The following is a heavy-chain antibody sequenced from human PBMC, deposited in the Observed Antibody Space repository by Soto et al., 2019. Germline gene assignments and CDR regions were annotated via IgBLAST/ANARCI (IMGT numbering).Heavy chain of an antibody. V-gene: IGHV3-23*01. CDR2: ISGSGGST. D-gene: IGHD7-27*01. CDR1: GFTFSSYA. CDR3: AKDLRNWGSRLDAFDI. J-gene: IGHJ3*02. Sequence: GGSLRLSCAASGFTFSSYAMSWVRQAPGKGLEWVSAISGSGGSTYYADSVKGRFTISRDNSKNTLYLQMNSLRAEDTAVYYCAKDLRNWGSRLDAFDIWGQGTMVTVSS.